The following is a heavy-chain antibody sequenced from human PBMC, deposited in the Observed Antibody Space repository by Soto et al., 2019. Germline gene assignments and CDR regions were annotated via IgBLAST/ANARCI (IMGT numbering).Heavy chain of an antibody. CDR1: GYTFSDYG. Sequence: ASVKVSCKASGYTFSDYGITWVRQAPGQGLEWMGWISISSGNTHFEESLQGRVTMTSDKTSTAYMELWRLRSDDSAMYYCARSYNYGSYWYFDLWGRGTLVTVSA. D-gene: IGHD3-10*01. CDR3: ARSYNYGSYWYFDL. CDR2: ISISSGNT. J-gene: IGHJ2*01. V-gene: IGHV1-18*04.